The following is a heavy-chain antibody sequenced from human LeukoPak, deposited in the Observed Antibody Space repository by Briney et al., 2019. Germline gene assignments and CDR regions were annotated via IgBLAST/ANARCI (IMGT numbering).Heavy chain of an antibody. CDR2: IWEDGSNT. Sequence: PGRSLRLSCAASGSTFSSYGMQWVRQAPGKGLEWVAVIWEDGSNTYYADSVKGRFTISRDNSKNTLYLQMNSLRDEDTAIYYCARGSHSSGWPGLYYFDFCGQGTRVTVSS. J-gene: IGHJ4*02. CDR1: GSTFSSYG. D-gene: IGHD6-19*01. V-gene: IGHV3-33*01. CDR3: ARGSHSSGWPGLYYFDF.